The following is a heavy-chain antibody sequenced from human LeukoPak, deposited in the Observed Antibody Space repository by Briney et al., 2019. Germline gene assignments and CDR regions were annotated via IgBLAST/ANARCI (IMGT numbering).Heavy chain of an antibody. J-gene: IGHJ4*02. V-gene: IGHV1-2*02. D-gene: IGHD2-2*01. CDR1: GYTFTGSF. CDR3: ARVGFTTSWSNFDY. Sequence: ASVKVSCKVSGYTFTGSFMHWVRQAPGQGLEWMGWINPSSGATNYAQKFQGRVTMASDTSISTAYMELSSLISDDTAVYYCARVGFTTSWSNFDYWGQGTLVTVSS. CDR2: INPSSGAT.